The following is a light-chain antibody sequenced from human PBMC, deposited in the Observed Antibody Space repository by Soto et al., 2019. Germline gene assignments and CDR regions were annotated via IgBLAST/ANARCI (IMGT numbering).Light chain of an antibody. V-gene: IGKV3-11*01. CDR2: DAS. J-gene: IGKJ1*01. CDR3: QQRSSWPRT. CDR1: QSVSTS. Sequence: EIVLTQSPATLSLSPGERATLSCRASQSVSTSLAWFQHHPCQAPRLLIYDASNRAPGIPARFTGSGSGTDFTLIISSLEPEDFAVYDCQQRSSWPRTFGQGTKVEIK.